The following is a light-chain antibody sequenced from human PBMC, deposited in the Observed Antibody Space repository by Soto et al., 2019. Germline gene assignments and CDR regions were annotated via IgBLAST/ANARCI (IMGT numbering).Light chain of an antibody. CDR2: AAS. CDR1: QSVSNSY. J-gene: IGKJ1*01. CDR3: HQYGSAPRT. Sequence: EIMLRQSPGTLSLSPCERATLSFSASQSVSNSYLAWYQQKPGQAPRLLIYAASTRATGIPERFSGSGSGTDFTLTISRLEPEDFAVYHCHQYGSAPRTFGQGTKVDI. V-gene: IGKV3-20*01.